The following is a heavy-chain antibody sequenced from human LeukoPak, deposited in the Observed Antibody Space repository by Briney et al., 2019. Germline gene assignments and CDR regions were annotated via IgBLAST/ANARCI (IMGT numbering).Heavy chain of an antibody. J-gene: IGHJ5*02. CDR2: ISYSGST. CDR1: GGSISSYY. V-gene: IGHV4-59*08. Sequence: SETLSLTCTVSGGSISSYYRSWIRQPPGKGLEWIGYISYSGSTNYNPSLKSRVTISVDTSKNQFSLKLTSVTAADTAVYYCARHSICFDPWGQGTLVTVSS. CDR3: ARHSICFDP.